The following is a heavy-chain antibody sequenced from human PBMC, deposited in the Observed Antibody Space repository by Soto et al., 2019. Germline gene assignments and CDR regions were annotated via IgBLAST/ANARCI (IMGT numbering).Heavy chain of an antibody. D-gene: IGHD2-2*01. CDR1: GGTFSSYA. CDR3: ARVPPGHCSSTSCYVVVDAFDI. Sequence: QVQLVQSGAEVKKPGSSVKVSCKASGGTFSSYAISWGRQAPGQGLEWMGGIIPIFGTANYAQKFQGRVTITADESTSTAYMELSSLRSEDTAVYYCARVPPGHCSSTSCYVVVDAFDIWGQGTMVTVSS. CDR2: IIPIFGTA. V-gene: IGHV1-69*01. J-gene: IGHJ3*02.